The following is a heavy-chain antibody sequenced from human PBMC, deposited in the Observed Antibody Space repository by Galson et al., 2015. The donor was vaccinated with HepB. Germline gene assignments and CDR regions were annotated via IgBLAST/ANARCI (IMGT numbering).Heavy chain of an antibody. V-gene: IGHV3-21*01. CDR3: ARVQWELSPLDY. CDR1: GFTFSSYS. D-gene: IGHD1-26*01. J-gene: IGHJ4*02. CDR2: ISSSSSYI. Sequence: SLRLSCAASGFTFSSYSMNWVRQAPGKGLEWVSSISSSSSYIYYADSVKGRFTISRDNAKNSLYLQMNSLRAEDTAVYYCARVQWELSPLDYWGQGTLVTVSS.